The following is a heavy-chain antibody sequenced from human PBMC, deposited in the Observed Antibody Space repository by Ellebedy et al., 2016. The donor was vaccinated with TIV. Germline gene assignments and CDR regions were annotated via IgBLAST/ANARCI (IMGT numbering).Heavy chain of an antibody. J-gene: IGHJ4*02. Sequence: GESLKISXKGSGYSFTSYWIGWVRQMPGKGLEWMGIIYPGDSDTRYSPSFQGQVTISADKSISTAYLQWSSLKASDTAMYYCARRGWFGELLTSTKGSFDYWGQGTLVTVSS. CDR3: ARRGWFGELLTSTKGSFDY. CDR1: GYSFTSYW. D-gene: IGHD3-10*01. V-gene: IGHV5-51*01. CDR2: IYPGDSDT.